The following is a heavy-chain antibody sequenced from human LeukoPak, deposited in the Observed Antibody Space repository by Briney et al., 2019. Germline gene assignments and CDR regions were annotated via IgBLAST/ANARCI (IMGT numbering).Heavy chain of an antibody. Sequence: GGSLRLSCAASGFTFSSYAMSWVRQAPGKGLEWVSAISGSGGSAYYADSVKGRFTISRDNSKNTLYLQMNSLRAEDTAVYYCAKDRRYYYDSSGYFQHWGQGTLVTVSS. J-gene: IGHJ1*01. CDR1: GFTFSSYA. CDR3: AKDRRYYYDSSGYFQH. CDR2: ISGSGGSA. D-gene: IGHD3-22*01. V-gene: IGHV3-23*01.